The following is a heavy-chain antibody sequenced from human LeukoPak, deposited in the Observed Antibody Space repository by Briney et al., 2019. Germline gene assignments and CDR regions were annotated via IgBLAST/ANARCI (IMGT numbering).Heavy chain of an antibody. CDR3: ARQGAIGGSYQNWFDL. CDR2: VYPGDSDT. CDR1: GHSFTTYW. J-gene: IGHJ5*02. D-gene: IGHD1-26*01. V-gene: IGHV5-51*01. Sequence: GESLKISCKGSGHSFTTYWIAWVRQMPGKGLEWMGIVYPGDSDTRYSPSFQGQVTISADKSISTAYLQWSSLKASDTALYYCARQGAIGGSYQNWFDLWGQGTLVTVSS.